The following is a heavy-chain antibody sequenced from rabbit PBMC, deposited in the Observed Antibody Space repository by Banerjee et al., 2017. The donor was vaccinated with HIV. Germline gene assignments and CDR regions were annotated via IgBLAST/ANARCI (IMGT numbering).Heavy chain of an antibody. CDR3: AKHYNSGWDL. CDR2: INVDGNT. D-gene: IGHD4-1*01. J-gene: IGHJ6*01. Sequence: QEQLKETGGGLVQPGGSLTLSCKASGFDFSSYWMGWVRQAPGKGLEYIGYINVDGNTYYANWVNGRFTISSDNAQNTVDLQMNSLTAADTATYFCAKHYNSGWDLWGPGTLVTVS. CDR1: GFDFSSYW. V-gene: IGHV1S29*01.